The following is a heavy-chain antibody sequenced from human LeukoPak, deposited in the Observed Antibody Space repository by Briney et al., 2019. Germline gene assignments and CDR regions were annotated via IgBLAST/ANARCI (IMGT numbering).Heavy chain of an antibody. CDR1: GFTFSNAW. CDR3: TTRITMIVVVITTNDY. D-gene: IGHD3-22*01. CDR2: IKSRTDGGTT. V-gene: IGHV3-15*01. J-gene: IGHJ4*02. Sequence: GGSLRLSCAASGFTFSNAWMSWVRQAPGKGLEWVGRIKSRTDGGTTDYAAPVKGRFTISRDDSKNTLYLQMNSLKTEDTAVYYCTTRITMIVVVITTNDYWGQGTLVTVSS.